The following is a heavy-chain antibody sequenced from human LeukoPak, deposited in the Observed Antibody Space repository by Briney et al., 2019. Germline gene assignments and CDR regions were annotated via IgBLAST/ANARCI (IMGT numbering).Heavy chain of an antibody. CDR1: GGSISSSSYY. CDR2: IYYSGNT. J-gene: IGHJ4*02. V-gene: IGHV4-39*07. CDR3: AREEQQPTTFDY. D-gene: IGHD6-13*01. Sequence: PSETLSLTCTVSGGSISSSSYYWGWIRQPPGKGLEWIGSIYYSGNTYYNPSLKSRVTISVDTSKNQFSLKLSSVTAADTAVYYCAREEQQPTTFDYWGQGTLVTVSS.